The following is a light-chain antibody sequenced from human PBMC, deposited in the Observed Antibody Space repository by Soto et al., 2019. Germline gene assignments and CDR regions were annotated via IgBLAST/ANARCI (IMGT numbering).Light chain of an antibody. J-gene: IGKJ5*01. V-gene: IGKV3-11*01. CDR2: DAS. CDR3: QQRSNCPIT. CDR1: QSVSSY. Sequence: EIVLTQSPATLSLSPGERATLSCRACQSVSSYLAWYQQKPGQAPRLLIYDASNRATGIPARFSGSGSGTDFTLTISSLEPEDFAVYYCQQRSNCPITFGQGTRLEIK.